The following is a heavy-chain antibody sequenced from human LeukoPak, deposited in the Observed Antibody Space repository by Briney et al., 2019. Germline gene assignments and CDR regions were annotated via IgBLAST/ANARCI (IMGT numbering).Heavy chain of an antibody. J-gene: IGHJ6*02. V-gene: IGHV1-2*04. CDR3: ARDLSITMASGEGRGYYYGMDV. CDR2: INPNSGGT. CDR1: GYTFTGYY. D-gene: IGHD3-10*01. Sequence: ASVKVSCKASGYTFTGYYMHWVRQAPGQGLEWMGWINPNSGGTNYAQKFQGWVTMTRDTSISTAYMELSRLGSDDTAVYYCARDLSITMASGEGRGYYYGMDVWGQGTTVTVSS.